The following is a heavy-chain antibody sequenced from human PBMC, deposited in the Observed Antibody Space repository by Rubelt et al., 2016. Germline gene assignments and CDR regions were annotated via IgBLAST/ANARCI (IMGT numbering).Heavy chain of an antibody. D-gene: IGHD3-10*01. V-gene: IGHV3-33*06. J-gene: IGHJ3*02. Sequence: VQLVESGGDVVQPGRSLRLSCAASGFTFSSYGMNWVRQAPGKGLEWVAVIWYDGSNKYSADSVKGRFTISGDNSKNALYLQMNSLRAEDTAVYYGAKGHSLSDAFDIWGQGTMVTVSA. CDR2: IWYDGSNK. CDR1: GFTFSSYG. CDR3: AKGHSLSDAFDI.